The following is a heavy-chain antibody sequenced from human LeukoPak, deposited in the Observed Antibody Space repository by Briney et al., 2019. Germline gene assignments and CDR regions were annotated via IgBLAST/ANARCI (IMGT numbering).Heavy chain of an antibody. J-gene: IGHJ4*02. Sequence: GGSLRLSCAASGFTFDDYAMHWVRQAPGKGLEWVSLISGDGGSTYYADSVKGRFTISRDNAKNSLYLQMNSLRAEDTAVYYCARDGWATSDYWGQGTLVTVSS. CDR1: GFTFDDYA. CDR2: ISGDGGST. D-gene: IGHD3-16*01. CDR3: ARDGWATSDY. V-gene: IGHV3-43*02.